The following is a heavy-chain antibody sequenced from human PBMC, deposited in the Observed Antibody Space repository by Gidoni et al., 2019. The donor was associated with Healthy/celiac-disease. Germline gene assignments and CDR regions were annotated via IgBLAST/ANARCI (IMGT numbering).Heavy chain of an antibody. V-gene: IGHV3-30-3*01. Sequence: QVQLVESGGGVVQPGRSLRLSCAASGFTFSSYAMHWVRQAPGKGLEWVAVISYDGSNKYYADSVKGRFTISRDNSKNTLYLQMNSLRAEDTAVYYCARDLPGLGCSSTSCSMVHYYYYGMDVWGQGTTVTVSS. CDR3: ARDLPGLGCSSTSCSMVHYYYYGMDV. CDR1: GFTFSSYA. J-gene: IGHJ6*02. D-gene: IGHD2-2*01. CDR2: ISYDGSNK.